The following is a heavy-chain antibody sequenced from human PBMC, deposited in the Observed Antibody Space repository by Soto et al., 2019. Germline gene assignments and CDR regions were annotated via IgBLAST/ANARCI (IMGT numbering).Heavy chain of an antibody. CDR3: TRHLGI. CDR2: IKAKTDGETT. Sequence: EAQVVESGGGLVETGGSLRLSCAASGFSFNDAWMSWVRQAPGRGLEWVGRIKAKTDGETTDYAAPVKGRFTISRDDSKNTAYLQMNSLKTEDTAVYYCTRHLGIWGQGTMVTVSS. D-gene: IGHD3-16*01. CDR1: GFSFNDAW. V-gene: IGHV3-15*01. J-gene: IGHJ3*02.